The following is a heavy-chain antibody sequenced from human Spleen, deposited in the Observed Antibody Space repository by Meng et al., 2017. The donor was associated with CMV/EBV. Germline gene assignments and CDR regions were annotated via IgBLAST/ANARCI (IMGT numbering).Heavy chain of an antibody. V-gene: IGHV3-21*01. CDR3: ARESSNSHCLDV. CDR1: GFTFSVYS. J-gene: IGHJ6*02. Sequence: GGSLRLSCTASGFTFSVYSIHWVRQAPGKGLEWVSYISSSSSFIYYADSVKGRFIISRDNAENSLYLQVNGLRAEDTAIYYCARESSNSHCLDVWGQGTTVTVSS. D-gene: IGHD6-6*01. CDR2: ISSSSSFI.